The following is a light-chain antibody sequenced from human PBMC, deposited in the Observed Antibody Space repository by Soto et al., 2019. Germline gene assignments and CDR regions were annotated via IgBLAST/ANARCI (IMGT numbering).Light chain of an antibody. CDR3: MQALQTPIT. CDR2: LGS. V-gene: IGKV2-28*01. CDR1: QSLLHSNGYNY. J-gene: IGKJ5*01. Sequence: DLVMTQSPLSLPVTPGEPASISCRSSQSLLHSNGYNYLDWYLQKPGQSPQLLIYLGSNRVSGVPDRFSGSGSGTDFTLKISRVEAEDVGVYYCMQALQTPITFGQGTRLEIK.